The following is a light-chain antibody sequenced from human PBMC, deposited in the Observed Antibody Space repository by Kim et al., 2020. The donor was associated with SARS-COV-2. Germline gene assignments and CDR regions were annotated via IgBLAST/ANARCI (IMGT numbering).Light chain of an antibody. CDR3: QVWDSTTTV. J-gene: IGLJ2*01. V-gene: IGLV3-1*01. CDR1: RLGHKY. Sequence: SVAPGQTASITCSGDRLGHKYFCWYRHKPGQSPEVVIYQDTQRPSGIPERFSGSNSGNTATLTVSGTQDVDEADYYCQVWDSTTTVFGGGTQLTVL. CDR2: QDT.